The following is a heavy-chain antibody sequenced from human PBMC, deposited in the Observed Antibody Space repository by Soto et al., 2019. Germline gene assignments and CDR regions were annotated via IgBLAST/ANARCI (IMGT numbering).Heavy chain of an antibody. Sequence: GASVKVSCKASGYTFTSYGISWVRQAPGQGLEWMGWISAYNGNTSYAQKLQGRVTMTTDTSTSTAYMELRSLRSDDTAVYYCARWGQETSKDYDFWSGYFGGGVYYFDYWGQGTLVTVSS. CDR2: ISAYNGNT. CDR3: ARWGQETSKDYDFWSGYFGGGVYYFDY. V-gene: IGHV1-18*01. CDR1: GYTFTSYG. D-gene: IGHD3-3*01. J-gene: IGHJ4*02.